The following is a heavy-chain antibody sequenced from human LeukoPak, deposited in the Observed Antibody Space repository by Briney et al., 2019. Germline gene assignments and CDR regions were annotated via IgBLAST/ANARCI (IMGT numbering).Heavy chain of an antibody. Sequence: SETLSLTCTVSGGSISSYYWSWIRQPAGKGLERIGRIYTSGSTNYNPSLKSRVTISVDKSKNQFSLKLSSVTAADTAVYYCAGEYCSGRSCFINWFDPWGQGTLVTVSS. CDR2: IYTSGST. CDR1: GGSISSYY. D-gene: IGHD2-15*01. CDR3: AGEYCSGRSCFINWFDP. J-gene: IGHJ5*02. V-gene: IGHV4-4*07.